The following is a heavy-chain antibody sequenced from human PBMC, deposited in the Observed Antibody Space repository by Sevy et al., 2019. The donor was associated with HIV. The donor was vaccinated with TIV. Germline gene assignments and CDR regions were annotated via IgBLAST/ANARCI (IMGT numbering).Heavy chain of an antibody. J-gene: IGHJ3*02. CDR2: ISGISNYI. CDR3: ARTGCSITSCLTADALDI. V-gene: IGHV3-21*06. D-gene: IGHD2-2*01. Sequence: GGSLRLSCAASGFTFSSYSMNWVRQAPGKGLEWVSSISGISNYIYYADSVKGRCTISRNNAKSSLYLQMNSLRAEDTAVYYCARTGCSITSCLTADALDIWGQGTLVTVSS. CDR1: GFTFSSYS.